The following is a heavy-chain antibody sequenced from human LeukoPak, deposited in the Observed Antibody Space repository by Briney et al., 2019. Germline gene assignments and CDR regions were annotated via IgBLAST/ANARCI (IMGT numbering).Heavy chain of an antibody. CDR2: INANNDGS. D-gene: IGHD3-3*01. V-gene: IGHV1-2*02. CDR3: ARKRGVGVDRNAFDM. Sequence: ASVKVSCKASGYTITRYYMHWVRQAPGQGLEWMGWINANNDGSVYAQKFQGRVTMTRDTSINTAYMELSRLRSDDTAVYYCARKRGVGVDRNAFDMWGQGTMVTVSS. CDR1: GYTITRYY. J-gene: IGHJ3*02.